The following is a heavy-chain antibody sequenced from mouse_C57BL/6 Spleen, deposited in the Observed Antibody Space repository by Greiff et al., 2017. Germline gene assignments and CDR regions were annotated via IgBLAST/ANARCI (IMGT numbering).Heavy chain of an antibody. CDR3: ASSYYSNSWFAY. CDR2: IWSGGST. J-gene: IGHJ3*01. CDR1: GFSLTSYG. Sequence: VQLQQSGPGLVQPSQSLSITCTVSGFSLTSYGVHWVRQSPGKGLEWLGVIWSGGSTDYNAAFISRLSISKDNSKSQVFFKMNSLQADDTAIYYCASSYYSNSWFAYWGQGTLVTVSA. V-gene: IGHV2-2*01. D-gene: IGHD2-5*01.